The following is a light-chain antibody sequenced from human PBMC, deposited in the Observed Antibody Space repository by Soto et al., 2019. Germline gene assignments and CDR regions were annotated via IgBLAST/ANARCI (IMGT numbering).Light chain of an antibody. CDR1: QSVSSY. V-gene: IGKV3-11*01. CDR3: QQRNSWPPTFT. Sequence: EIVLTQSPATPSLSPGERATPSCRALQSVSSYLAWYQQKPGQAPRLLIYDASNRATGIPARFSGSGSGTDFTLTISSLEPEDFAVYYCQQRNSWPPTFTFGQGTRLEI. J-gene: IGKJ5*01. CDR2: DAS.